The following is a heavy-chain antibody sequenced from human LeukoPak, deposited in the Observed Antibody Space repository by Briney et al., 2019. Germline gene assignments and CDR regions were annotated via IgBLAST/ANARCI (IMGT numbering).Heavy chain of an antibody. D-gene: IGHD3-22*01. CDR2: IRYDGSNK. J-gene: IGHJ4*02. CDR3: AKYAPVAMIVSFG. Sequence: GGSLRLSCAASGFTFSNFGMHWVRQAPGKGLEWVAFIRYDGSNKYYADSVKGRFTISRDNSKNTLYLQMNSLRVEDTAVYYCAKYAPVAMIVSFGWGQGTLVTVSS. CDR1: GFTFSNFG. V-gene: IGHV3-30*02.